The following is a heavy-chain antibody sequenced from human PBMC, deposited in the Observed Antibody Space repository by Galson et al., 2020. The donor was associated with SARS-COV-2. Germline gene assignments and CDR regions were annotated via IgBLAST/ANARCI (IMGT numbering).Heavy chain of an antibody. V-gene: IGHV4-39*07. Sequence: SETLSLTCTASGGSISSSRYYWGWIRQPPAKGLEWLGSIYYSGSTYYNPSLKSRVTIPVDTSKNQFSLKLSSVTAADTAVYYCARDGNYGSGRYGMDVWGQGTTVTVSS. D-gene: IGHD3-10*01. CDR1: GGSISSSRYY. J-gene: IGHJ6*02. CDR2: IYYSGST. CDR3: ARDGNYGSGRYGMDV.